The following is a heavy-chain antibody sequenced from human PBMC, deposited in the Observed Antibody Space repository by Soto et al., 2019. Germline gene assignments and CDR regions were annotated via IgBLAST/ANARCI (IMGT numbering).Heavy chain of an antibody. V-gene: IGHV3-30*18. J-gene: IGHJ6*02. Sequence: QVQLVESGGGVVQPGRSLRLSCAASGFTFSSYGMHWVRQAPGKGLEWVAVISYDGSNKYYADSVKGRFTISRDNSKNTLYLQMNSLRAEDTAVYYCAKDLNIVATIIYYGMDVWGQGTTVTVSS. CDR3: AKDLNIVATIIYYGMDV. CDR2: ISYDGSNK. D-gene: IGHD5-12*01. CDR1: GFTFSSYG.